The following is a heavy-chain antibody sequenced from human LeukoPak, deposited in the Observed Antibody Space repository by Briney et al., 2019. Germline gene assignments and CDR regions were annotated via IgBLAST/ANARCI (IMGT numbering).Heavy chain of an antibody. CDR1: GFTFSTYA. CDR2: IYYSGST. D-gene: IGHD2-2*01. Sequence: GSLRLSCAASGFTFSTYAMSWIRQPPGKGLEWIGSIYYSGSTYYNPSLKSRVTISVDTSKNQFSLKLSSVTAADTAVYYCARPGVYCSSTSCPFDYWGQGTLVTVSS. CDR3: ARPGVYCSSTSCPFDY. J-gene: IGHJ4*02. V-gene: IGHV4-39*01.